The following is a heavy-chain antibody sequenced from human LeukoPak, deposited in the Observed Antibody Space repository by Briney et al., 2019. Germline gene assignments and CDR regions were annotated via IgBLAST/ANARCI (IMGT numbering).Heavy chain of an antibody. D-gene: IGHD1-14*01. CDR2: IYGGSNT. J-gene: IGHJ4*02. V-gene: IGHV3-53*01. CDR1: GFTVSSIY. Sequence: PGGSLRLSCAASGFTVSSIYMSWVRQAPGKGLEWIPVIYGGSNTYYYADSVKGRFTISRDNSKNTVYLQMNSLRAEDTAVYYCARETPGSRVFDSWGQGTLVTVSS. CDR3: ARETPGSRVFDS.